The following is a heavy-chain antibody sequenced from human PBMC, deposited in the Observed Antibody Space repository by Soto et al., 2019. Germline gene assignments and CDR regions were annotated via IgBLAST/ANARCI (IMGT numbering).Heavy chain of an antibody. CDR1: GGSISGGGYY. V-gene: IGHV4-31*03. CDR2: IYYSGST. CDR3: ARGVVVVVASTYYYYGMDV. D-gene: IGHD2-15*01. Sequence: SETLSLTCTVSGGSISGGGYYWSWIRQHPGKGLEWIGYIYYSGSTYYNPSLKSRVTISVDTSKNQFSLKLSSVTAADTAVYYCARGVVVVVASTYYYYGMDVWGQGTTVTVSS. J-gene: IGHJ6*02.